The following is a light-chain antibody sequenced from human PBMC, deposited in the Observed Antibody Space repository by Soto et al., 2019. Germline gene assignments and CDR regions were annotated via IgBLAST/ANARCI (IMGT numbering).Light chain of an antibody. CDR2: DAS. J-gene: IGKJ1*01. V-gene: IGKV3-20*01. CDR1: QSVSSH. Sequence: EIVMTQSPATLSVSPGERATLSCRASQSVSSHLAWHQQKPGQAPRLVIYDASSRAAGIPDRFSGSGSGTDFTLTISRLEPEDFAVYYCQQYGSSSWTFGQGTKVDIK. CDR3: QQYGSSSWT.